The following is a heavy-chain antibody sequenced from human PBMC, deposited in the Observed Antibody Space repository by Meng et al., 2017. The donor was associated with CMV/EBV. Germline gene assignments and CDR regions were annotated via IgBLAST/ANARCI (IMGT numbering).Heavy chain of an antibody. D-gene: IGHD1-26*01. CDR1: GYTFTGYY. CDR2: INPNSGGT. Sequence: ASVKISCKASGYTFTGYYMHWVRQAPGQGLEWMGWINPNSGGTNYAQKFQGRVTMTRDTSISTAYMELSRLRSADTAVYYCAKTSGSSGGGFDYWGQGTLVTVSS. CDR3: AKTSGSSGGGFDY. V-gene: IGHV1-2*02. J-gene: IGHJ4*02.